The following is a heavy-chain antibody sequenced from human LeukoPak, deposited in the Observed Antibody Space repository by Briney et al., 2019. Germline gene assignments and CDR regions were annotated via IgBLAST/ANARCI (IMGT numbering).Heavy chain of an antibody. CDR3: ARVSGYDWEGFYDY. CDR2: IYYSGST. V-gene: IGHV4-59*01. J-gene: IGHJ4*02. D-gene: IGHD5-12*01. CDR1: GFTFSDYY. Sequence: GSLRLSCAASGFTFSDYYWSWIRQPPGKGLEWIGYIYYSGSTNYNPSLKSRVTISVDTSKNQFSLKLSSVTAADAAVYYCARVSGYDWEGFYDYWGQGTLVTVSS.